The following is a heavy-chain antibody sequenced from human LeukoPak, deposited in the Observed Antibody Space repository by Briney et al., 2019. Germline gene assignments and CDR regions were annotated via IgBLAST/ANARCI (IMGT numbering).Heavy chain of an antibody. V-gene: IGHV3-74*01. CDR2: ISSDGSTI. Sequence: GGSLRLSCAASGFTFSRYWMHWVRQAPGKGLVWVSLISSDGSTISYADSVKGRFTISRENAKNTLYLQMNSLGVEDTAVYYCTSRGGSATEGYYFDYWGQGTLVTVSS. CDR3: TSRGGSATEGYYFDY. J-gene: IGHJ4*02. D-gene: IGHD6-13*01. CDR1: GFTFSRYW.